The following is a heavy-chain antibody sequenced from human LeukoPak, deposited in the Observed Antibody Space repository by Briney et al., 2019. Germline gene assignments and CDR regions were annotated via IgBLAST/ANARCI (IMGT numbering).Heavy chain of an antibody. D-gene: IGHD5-24*01. V-gene: IGHV3-7*04. CDR2: IKQDGSKK. CDR3: TRVGYIDEGIDY. Sequence: GGSLRLSCVASGFPFSSYWMTWVRQAPGKGLEWVANIKQDGSKKSNVDSVKGRFTISRDNAKNSLYLQMNSLRAEDTAIYYCTRVGYIDEGIDYWGQGTLVTVSS. J-gene: IGHJ4*02. CDR1: GFPFSSYW.